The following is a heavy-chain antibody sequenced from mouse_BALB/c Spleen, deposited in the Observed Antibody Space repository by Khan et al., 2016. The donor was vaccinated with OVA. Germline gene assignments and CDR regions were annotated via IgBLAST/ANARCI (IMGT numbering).Heavy chain of an antibody. Sequence: QLEESGPGLVKPSQSLSLTCTVTGYSITSEFAWNWIRQFPGNKLEWMGYISYSGNTRYNPYLKSLISITRDTSRNQFFLQLNSVTTEDTATYYCARKDYYDYDPFPYWGQGTLVTVSA. V-gene: IGHV3-2*02. CDR3: ARKDYYDYDPFPY. J-gene: IGHJ3*01. CDR2: ISYSGNT. CDR1: GYSITSEFA. D-gene: IGHD2-4*01.